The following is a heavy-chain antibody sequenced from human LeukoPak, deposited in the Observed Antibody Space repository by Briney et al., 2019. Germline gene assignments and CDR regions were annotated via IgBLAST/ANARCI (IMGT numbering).Heavy chain of an antibody. CDR3: ARDHLDSSGYEVFDY. CDR2: IIPILGIA. J-gene: IGHJ4*02. CDR1: GGTFSSYA. V-gene: IGHV1-69*04. D-gene: IGHD3-22*01. Sequence: SVKVSCKASGGTFSSYAISWVRQAPGQGLEWMGRIIPILGIANYAQKFQGRVTITVDKSTSTAYMELSSLRSEDTAVYYCARDHLDSSGYEVFDYWGRGTLVTVSS.